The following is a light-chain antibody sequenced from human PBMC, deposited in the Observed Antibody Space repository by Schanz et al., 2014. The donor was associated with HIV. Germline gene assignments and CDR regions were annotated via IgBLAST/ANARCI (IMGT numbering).Light chain of an antibody. CDR1: SSDVGDYNY. CDR2: DVT. V-gene: IGLV2-8*01. J-gene: IGLJ1*01. CDR3: QSYDSSLSISGV. Sequence: QSALTQPPSASGSPGQSVTISCTGTSSDVGDYNYVSWYQQHPGKAPKLMIYDVTKRPSGVPARFSGSKSGTSASLAIAGLQTEDEGDYYCQSYDSSLSISGVFGTGTKLTVL.